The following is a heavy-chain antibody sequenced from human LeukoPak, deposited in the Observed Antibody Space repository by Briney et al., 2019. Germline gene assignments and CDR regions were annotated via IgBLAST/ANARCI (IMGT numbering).Heavy chain of an antibody. CDR2: VANSGVDT. D-gene: IGHD4-23*01. CDR3: AKSHSVAQRGYFDY. Sequence: GGSLRLSCAASGFTFTTYAMSWVRQAPGKGLEWVSTVANSGVDTYYADSVRGRFTISTDNSRNTVYLQINSLRAEDTAVYYCAKSHSVAQRGYFDYWGQGTLVTVSS. CDR1: GFTFTTYA. J-gene: IGHJ4*02. V-gene: IGHV3-23*01.